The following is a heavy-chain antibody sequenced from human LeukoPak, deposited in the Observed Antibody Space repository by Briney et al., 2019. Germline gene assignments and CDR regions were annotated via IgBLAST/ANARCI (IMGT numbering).Heavy chain of an antibody. CDR1: GYTFTGYY. V-gene: IGHV1-2*02. CDR2: INPNSGGT. D-gene: IGHD6-19*01. Sequence: ASVKVSCKASGYTFTGYYMHWVRQAPGQGLEWMGWINPNSGGTNYAQKLQGRVTMTTDTSTSTAYMELRSLRCDDTAVYYCARVGRVAGTPGGWFDPWGQGTLVTVSS. CDR3: ARVGRVAGTPGGWFDP. J-gene: IGHJ5*02.